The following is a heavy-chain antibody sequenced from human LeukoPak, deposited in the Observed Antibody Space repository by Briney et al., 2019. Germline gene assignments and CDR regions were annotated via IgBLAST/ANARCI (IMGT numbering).Heavy chain of an antibody. J-gene: IGHJ6*03. Sequence: PGGSLRLSCAASGFTFSGSAMHWVRQASGKGLEWVGRIRSKANSYATAYAASVNGRFTISRDDSKNTAYLQMNSLKTEDTAVYYCPSLGFWSGYYPTENRYYYYYYMDVWGKGTTVTVSS. CDR1: GFTFSGSA. V-gene: IGHV3-73*01. CDR3: PSLGFWSGYYPTENRYYYYYYMDV. D-gene: IGHD3-3*01. CDR2: IRSKANSYAT.